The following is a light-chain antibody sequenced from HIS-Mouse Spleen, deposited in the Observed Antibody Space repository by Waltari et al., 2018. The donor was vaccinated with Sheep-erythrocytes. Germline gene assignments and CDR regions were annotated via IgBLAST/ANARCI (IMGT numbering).Light chain of an antibody. CDR2: GGS. CDR3: CAYAGSSTPWV. CDR1: SSDVGSYNL. J-gene: IGLJ3*02. Sequence: QSALTQPASVSGSPGQSITISCTGTSSDVGSYNLVPWYQLHPGKAPKLMIYGGSKRPSGVSKRCSGSKSGNTASLTISGLQAEDEDDYYCCAYAGSSTPWVFGGGTKLTVL. V-gene: IGLV2-23*01.